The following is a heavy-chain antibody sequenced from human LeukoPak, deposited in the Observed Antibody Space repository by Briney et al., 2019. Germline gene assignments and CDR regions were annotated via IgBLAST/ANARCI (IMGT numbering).Heavy chain of an antibody. CDR3: ARDAGIAVAGPFDC. CDR2: ISYDGSNK. J-gene: IGHJ4*02. V-gene: IGHV3-30*04. D-gene: IGHD6-19*01. Sequence: PGGSLRLSCAASGFTFSSYAMHWVRQAPGKGLEWVAVISYDGSNKYYADSVKGRFTISRDNSKNTLYLQMNSLRAEDTAVYYCARDAGIAVAGPFDCWGQGTLVTVSS. CDR1: GFTFSSYA.